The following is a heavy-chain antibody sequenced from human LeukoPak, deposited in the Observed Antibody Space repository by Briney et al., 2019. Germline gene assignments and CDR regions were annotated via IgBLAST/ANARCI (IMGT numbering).Heavy chain of an antibody. V-gene: IGHV3-11*04. CDR3: ASPVAFGGVDY. CDR1: GFTFSDYY. D-gene: IGHD3-16*01. CDR2: IISSGSTI. Sequence: PGGSLRLSCAASGFTFSDYYMSWIRQAPGKGLGWVSYIISSGSTIYYADSVKGRFTISRDNAKNSLYLQMNSLRAVDTAVYYCASPVAFGGVDYWGQGTLVTVSS. J-gene: IGHJ4*02.